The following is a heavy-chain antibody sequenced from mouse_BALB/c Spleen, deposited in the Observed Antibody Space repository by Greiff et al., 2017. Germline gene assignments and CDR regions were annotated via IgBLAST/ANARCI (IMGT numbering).Heavy chain of an antibody. Sequence: EVQLVESGGGLVKPGGSLKLSCAASGFTFSDYYMYWVRQTPEKRLEWVATISDGGSYTYYPDSVKGRFTISRDNAKNNLYLQMSSLKSEDTAMYYCARDSLLRPAWFAYWGQGTLVTVSA. V-gene: IGHV5-4*02. CDR2: ISDGGSYT. J-gene: IGHJ3*01. CDR1: GFTFSDYY. CDR3: ARDSLLRPAWFAY. D-gene: IGHD1-2*01.